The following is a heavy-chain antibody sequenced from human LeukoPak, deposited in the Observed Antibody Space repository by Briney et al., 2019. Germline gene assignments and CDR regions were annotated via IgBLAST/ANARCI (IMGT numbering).Heavy chain of an antibody. CDR3: ARQFIAVAGTFDY. CDR1: GFTFSSYA. J-gene: IGHJ4*02. Sequence: GRSLRLSCAASGFTFSSYAMHWVRQAPGKGLEWVAVISYDGSNKYYADSVKGRFTISRDNSKNTLYLQMNSLRAEDTAVYYCARQFIAVAGTFDYWGQGTLVTVSP. V-gene: IGHV3-30*04. CDR2: ISYDGSNK. D-gene: IGHD6-19*01.